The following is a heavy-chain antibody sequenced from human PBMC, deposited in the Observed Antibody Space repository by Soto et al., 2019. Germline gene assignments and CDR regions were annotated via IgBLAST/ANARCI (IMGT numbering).Heavy chain of an antibody. CDR3: VSEDTAMVRGEYYFDY. V-gene: IGHV3-33*01. Sequence: QVQLVESGGGVVQPGRSLRLSCAASGFTFSSYGMHWVRQAPGKGLEWVAVIWYDGSNKYYADSVKGRFTISRDNSKNTLYLQMNSLRAEDTAVYYCVSEDTAMVRGEYYFDYWGQGTLVTVSS. CDR2: IWYDGSNK. J-gene: IGHJ4*02. D-gene: IGHD5-18*01. CDR1: GFTFSSYG.